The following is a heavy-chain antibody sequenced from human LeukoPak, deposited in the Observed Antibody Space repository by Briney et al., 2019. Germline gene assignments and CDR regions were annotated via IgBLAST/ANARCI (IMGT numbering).Heavy chain of an antibody. Sequence: ASVKVSCKASGGTFSSYAISWVRQAPGQGLEWMGGITPIFGTANYAQKFQGRVTITADESTSTAYMELSSLRSEDTAVYYCARVPNDAADYYYYGMDVWGQGTTVTVSS. J-gene: IGHJ6*02. CDR1: GGTFSSYA. D-gene: IGHD1-1*01. CDR2: ITPIFGTA. V-gene: IGHV1-69*01. CDR3: ARVPNDAADYYYYGMDV.